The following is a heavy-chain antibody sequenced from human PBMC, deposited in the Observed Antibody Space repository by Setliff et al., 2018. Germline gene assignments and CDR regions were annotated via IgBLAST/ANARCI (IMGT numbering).Heavy chain of an antibody. Sequence: NPSETLSLTCTVSGGSISSGSYYWSWIRQPAGKGLEWIGHIYTSGSTNYNPSLKSRVTISVDTSKNQFSLKLSSVTATDTAVYYCARGGRISYRPSSSWYILGYWGQGTLVTVSS. V-gene: IGHV4-61*09. CDR2: IYTSGST. CDR1: GGSISSGSYY. D-gene: IGHD6-13*01. J-gene: IGHJ4*02. CDR3: ARGGRISYRPSSSWYILGY.